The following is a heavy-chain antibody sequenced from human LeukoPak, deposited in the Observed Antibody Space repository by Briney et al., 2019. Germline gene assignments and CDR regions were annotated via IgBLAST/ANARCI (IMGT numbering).Heavy chain of an antibody. Sequence: GGSLRLSCAASGFTFSRYGMNWVRQAPGKGLEWVSYISSSSGTIYYADSVKGRFTISRDNSKNTLYLQMNSLRAEDTAVYYCARPSHSSAWYTREPVDYCGQGTLVTVSS. D-gene: IGHD6-19*01. CDR1: GFTFSRYG. CDR2: ISSSSGTI. J-gene: IGHJ4*02. CDR3: ARPSHSSAWYTREPVDY. V-gene: IGHV3-48*01.